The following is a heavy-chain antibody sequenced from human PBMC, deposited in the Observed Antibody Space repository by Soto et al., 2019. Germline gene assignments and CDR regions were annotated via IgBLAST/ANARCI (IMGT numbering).Heavy chain of an antibody. Sequence: QVQLVQSGAEVKKPVASVKVSCKASGYTFTSYGISWVRQAPGQGLEWMGWISAYNGNTNYAQKLQGRVTMTTDTSTSTAYMELRSLRYDDADVYYCARDRGAYGMDVWGQGTTVTVSS. V-gene: IGHV1-18*01. CDR1: GYTFTSYG. CDR3: ARDRGAYGMDV. J-gene: IGHJ6*02. CDR2: ISAYNGNT.